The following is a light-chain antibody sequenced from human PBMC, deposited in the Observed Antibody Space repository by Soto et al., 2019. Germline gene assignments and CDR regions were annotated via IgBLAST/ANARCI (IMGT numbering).Light chain of an antibody. CDR1: SNDVGGFNY. J-gene: IGLJ1*01. CDR3: TSFTSGSTPYV. Sequence: HSALTQPASVSGSPGQSITISCTGTSNDVGGFNYVSWYQQLPGKAPKLVIYDVTHRTSGVSDRLTGSRSGNTASLTISGLQAEDEADYYCTSFTSGSTPYVLGTGTKVTVL. CDR2: DVT. V-gene: IGLV2-14*03.